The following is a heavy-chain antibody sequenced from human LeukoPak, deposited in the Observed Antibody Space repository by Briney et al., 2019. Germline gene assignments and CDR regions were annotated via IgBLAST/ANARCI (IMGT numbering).Heavy chain of an antibody. D-gene: IGHD6-19*01. CDR3: ARDFSAVAARA. CDR1: GYAFDRYG. V-gene: IGHV1-2*02. Sequence: ASVKVSCKGSGYAFDRYGVTWVRQAPGQGLEWMGWINPNSGGTNYAQKFQGRVTMTRDTSISTAYMELSRLRSDDTAVYYCARDFSAVAARAWGQGTLVTVSS. J-gene: IGHJ4*02. CDR2: INPNSGGT.